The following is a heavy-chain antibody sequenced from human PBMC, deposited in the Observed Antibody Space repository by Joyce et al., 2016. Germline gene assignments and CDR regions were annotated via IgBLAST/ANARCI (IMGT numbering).Heavy chain of an antibody. J-gene: IGHJ4*02. CDR3: ARGATAIPGDY. CDR2: INPNNGGT. V-gene: IGHV1-2*02. Sequence: QVQLVQSGAEVKKPGASVKFSCKASGYTFTGYHMHWVRQAPGQGLELMGWINPNNGGTNYAQKFQGRVTVTRDTSISTAYMELSGLRSDDTAVYYCARGATAIPGDYWGQGTLVTVSS. CDR1: GYTFTGYH. D-gene: IGHD2-21*02.